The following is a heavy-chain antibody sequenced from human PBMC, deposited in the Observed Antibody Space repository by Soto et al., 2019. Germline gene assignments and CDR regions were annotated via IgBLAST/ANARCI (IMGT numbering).Heavy chain of an antibody. CDR1: GGSISSSSYY. V-gene: IGHV4-39*01. CDR2: IYYSGSA. D-gene: IGHD3-3*01. CDR3: VRSEGGFWSGYYLYYYYYGMDV. Sequence: SETLSLTCTVSGGSISSSSYYWGWISQPPGKGLEWIGSIYYSGSAYYNPSLKSRVTISVDTSKNQFSLKLSAVTAADTAVYYCVRSEGGFWSGYYLYYYYYGMDVWGQGTTVTVSS. J-gene: IGHJ6*02.